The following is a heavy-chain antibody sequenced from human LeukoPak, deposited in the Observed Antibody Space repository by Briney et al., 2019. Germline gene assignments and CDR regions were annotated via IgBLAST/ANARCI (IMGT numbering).Heavy chain of an antibody. CDR2: ISYDGSNK. J-gene: IGHJ4*02. Sequence: GGSLRLSCAASGFTFSSYAMHWVRQAPGKGLEWVAVISYDGSNKYYADSVKGRFTISRDNSKNTLYLQMNSLRAEDTAVYYCAREIIADYYYDSSSYPDYWGQGTLVTVSS. CDR3: AREIIADYYYDSSSYPDY. CDR1: GFTFSSYA. V-gene: IGHV3-30-3*01. D-gene: IGHD3-22*01.